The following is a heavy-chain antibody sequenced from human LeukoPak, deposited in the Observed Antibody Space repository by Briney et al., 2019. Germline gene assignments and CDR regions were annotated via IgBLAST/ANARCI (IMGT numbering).Heavy chain of an antibody. D-gene: IGHD2-21*01. J-gene: IGHJ6*04. Sequence: PSETLSLTCTVSGGSISSSSYYWGWIRQPPGKGLEWIGSIYYSGSTYYNPSLKSRVTISVDTSKNQFSLKLTSVTAADTAVYYCARSSLWVKGDVWGKGTTVIVSS. CDR1: GGSISSSSYY. CDR3: ARSSLWVKGDV. V-gene: IGHV4-39*07. CDR2: IYYSGST.